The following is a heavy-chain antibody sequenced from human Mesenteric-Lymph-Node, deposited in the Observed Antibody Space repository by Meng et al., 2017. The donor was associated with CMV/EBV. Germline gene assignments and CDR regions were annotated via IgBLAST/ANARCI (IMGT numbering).Heavy chain of an antibody. CDR2: IYFSGTT. D-gene: IGHD5-12*01. CDR3: AAVKWLRLFDY. CDR1: GASISSTSYY. J-gene: IGHJ4*02. V-gene: IGHV4-39*01. Sequence: SETLSLTCTVSGASISSTSYYWGWVRQPPGKGLEWISNIYFSGTTYYNPSLQSRVAMSIDMSNNRFSLTLTSVTAADTALYFCAAVKWLRLFDYWGQGIPVTVSS.